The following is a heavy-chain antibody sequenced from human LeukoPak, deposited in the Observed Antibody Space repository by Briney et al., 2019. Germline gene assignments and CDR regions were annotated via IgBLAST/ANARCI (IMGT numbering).Heavy chain of an antibody. J-gene: IGHJ4*02. CDR1: ALTSSIYA. V-gene: IGHV3-30*04. D-gene: IGHD2-15*01. CDR2: ISYDGSNK. CDR3: ARDRCGGGRCYSDY. Sequence: GGSLRLSCAPSALTSSIYAMHWVRQAPGKGLEWVAFISYDGSNKYYADCVKGRFTISRDNSKNTLYLQMNSLRAEDSAVYYCARDRCGGGRCYSDYWGQGTLVTVYS.